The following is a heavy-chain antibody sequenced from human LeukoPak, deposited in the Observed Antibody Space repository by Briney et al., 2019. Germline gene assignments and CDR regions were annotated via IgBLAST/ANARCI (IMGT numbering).Heavy chain of an antibody. D-gene: IGHD1-26*01. CDR1: GFSFSSYW. J-gene: IGHJ4*02. Sequence: GGSLRLSCAASGFSFSSYWMHWVRQAPGKGLLWVSRINTDGSATYYADSVKGRFTISRDNAKNTLYLQMDSLRDEDTAVYYCAKVVLVGAIFGPGYWGQGTLVTVSS. CDR3: AKVVLVGAIFGPGY. CDR2: INTDGSAT. V-gene: IGHV3-74*01.